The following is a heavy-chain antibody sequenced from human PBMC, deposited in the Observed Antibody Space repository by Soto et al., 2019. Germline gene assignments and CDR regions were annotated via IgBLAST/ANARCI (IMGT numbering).Heavy chain of an antibody. V-gene: IGHV4-39*01. J-gene: IGHJ4*02. CDR3: ARGYGYFRH. Sequence: SETLSLTCTVSGGSISSSSYYWGWIRQPPGKGLEWIGSIYYSGSTYYNPSLKSRVTISVDTSKNQFSLNVTSVTAADTAVYYCARGYGYFRHWGEGVQVTVSS. CDR1: GGSISSSSYY. D-gene: IGHD3-22*01. CDR2: IYYSGST.